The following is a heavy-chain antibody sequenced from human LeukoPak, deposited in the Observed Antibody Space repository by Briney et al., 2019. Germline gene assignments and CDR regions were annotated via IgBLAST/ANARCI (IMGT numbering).Heavy chain of an antibody. CDR1: GYTFTSYD. D-gene: IGHD3-22*01. CDR3: ARGLPLHYYDSSGPDY. Sequence: ASVKVSCKASGYTFTSYDINWVRQATGQGLEWMGWMNPNSGNTGYAQKFQGRVTMTRNTSISTAYMELSSLRSEDTAVYYCARGLPLHYYDSSGPDYWGQGTLVTVSS. CDR2: MNPNSGNT. V-gene: IGHV1-8*01. J-gene: IGHJ4*02.